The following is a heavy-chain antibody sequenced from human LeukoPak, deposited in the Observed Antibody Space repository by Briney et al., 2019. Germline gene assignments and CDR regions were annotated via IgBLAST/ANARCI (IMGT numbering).Heavy chain of an antibody. J-gene: IGHJ6*02. CDR2: ISSSSSYI. CDR1: GFTFSSYS. Sequence: PGGSLRLSCAASGFTFSSYSMNWVRQAPGKGLEWVSSISSSSSYIYYADSVKGRFTISRDNAKNSLYLQMNSLRAEDTAVYYCARGVDSSSWPASGYYYYGMDIWGQGTTVTVSS. V-gene: IGHV3-21*01. D-gene: IGHD6-13*01. CDR3: ARGVDSSSWPASGYYYYGMDI.